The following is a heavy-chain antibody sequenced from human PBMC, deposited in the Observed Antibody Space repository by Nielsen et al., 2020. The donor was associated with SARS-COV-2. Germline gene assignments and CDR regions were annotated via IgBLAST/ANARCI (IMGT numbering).Heavy chain of an antibody. CDR1: GFTFSDYY. V-gene: IGHV3-11*06. J-gene: IGHJ4*02. CDR2: ISSSSSYI. D-gene: IGHD6-19*01. Sequence: GGSLRLSCAASGFTFSDYYMSWIRQAPGKGLEWVSYISSSSSYIYYADSVKGRFTISRDNAKNSLYLQMNSLRAEDTAVYYCARSHIAVPYGAFDYWGQGTLVTVSS. CDR3: ARSHIAVPYGAFDY.